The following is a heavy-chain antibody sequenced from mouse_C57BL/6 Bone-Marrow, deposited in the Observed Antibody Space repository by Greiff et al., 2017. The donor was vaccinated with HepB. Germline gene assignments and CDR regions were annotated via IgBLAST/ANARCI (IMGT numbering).Heavy chain of an antibody. V-gene: IGHV3-6*01. CDR3: ASVYYGSSLYWYCDV. D-gene: IGHD1-1*01. J-gene: IGHJ1*03. CDR2: ISYDGSN. CDR1: GYSITSGYY. Sequence: VQLQQSGPGLVKPSQSLSLTCSVTGYSITSGYYWNWIRQFPGNKLEWMGYISYDGSNNYNPSLKNRISITRDTSKNQFFLKLNSVTTEDTATYYCASVYYGSSLYWYCDVWGTGTTDPVSS.